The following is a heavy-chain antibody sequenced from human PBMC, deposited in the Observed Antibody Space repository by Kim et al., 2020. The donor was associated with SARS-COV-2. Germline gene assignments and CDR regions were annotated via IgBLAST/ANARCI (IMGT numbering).Heavy chain of an antibody. D-gene: IGHD6-6*01. V-gene: IGHV1-2*02. CDR1: GYTFTGYY. CDR3: ARISGSSPDEYSSSGLNLDY. Sequence: ASVKVSCKASGYTFTGYYMHWVRQAPGQGLEWMGWINPNSGGTNYAQKFQGRVTMTRDTSISTAYMELSRLRSDDTAVYYCARISGSSPDEYSSSGLNLDYWGQGTLVTVSS. J-gene: IGHJ4*02. CDR2: INPNSGGT.